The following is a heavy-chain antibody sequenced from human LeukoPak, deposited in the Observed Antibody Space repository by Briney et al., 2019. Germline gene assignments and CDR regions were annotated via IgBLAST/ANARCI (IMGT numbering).Heavy chain of an antibody. J-gene: IGHJ6*03. V-gene: IGHV3-23*01. CDR1: GFTFSSYA. CDR3: AKEMGCSSTSCYEYYYYMDV. D-gene: IGHD2-2*01. CDR2: ISGSGGST. Sequence: GGSLRLSCAASGFTFSSYAMSWVRQAPGKGLEWVSAISGSGGSTYYADSVKGRFTISRDNSKNTLYLQMNSLRAEDTAVYYCAKEMGCSSTSCYEYYYYMDVWGKGTTVTVSS.